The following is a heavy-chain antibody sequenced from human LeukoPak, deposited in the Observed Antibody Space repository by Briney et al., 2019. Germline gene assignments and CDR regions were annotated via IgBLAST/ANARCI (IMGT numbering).Heavy chain of an antibody. Sequence: PGGSLRLSCAASGFTFSNYAMSWVRQAPGKGLEWVSAISGSASSTYHADSVEGRFTISRDNSKNTLYLQMSSLRADDTAVYYCAMNAVDRPRLYDAFDVWGKGTMGTVSS. J-gene: IGHJ3*01. V-gene: IGHV3-23*01. CDR2: ISGSASST. CDR3: AMNAVDRPRLYDAFDV. D-gene: IGHD2-2*02. CDR1: GFTFSNYA.